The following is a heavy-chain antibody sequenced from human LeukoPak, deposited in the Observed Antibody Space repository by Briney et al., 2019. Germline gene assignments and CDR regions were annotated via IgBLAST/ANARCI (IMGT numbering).Heavy chain of an antibody. CDR3: ARSGGYYMDV. CDR2: RKADVREK. V-gene: IGHV3-7*01. CDR1: GFTFRTYW. Sequence: PGGSLRLSCAASGFTFRTYWMTWVRQARGQGLEWVAKRKADVREKYYVDSVKGRFTISRDNAKNSLYLQINSLRAEDTAVYYCARSGGYYMDVWGKGTTVTVSS. J-gene: IGHJ6*03.